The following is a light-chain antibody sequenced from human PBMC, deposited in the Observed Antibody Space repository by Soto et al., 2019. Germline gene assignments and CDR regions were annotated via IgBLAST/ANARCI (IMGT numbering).Light chain of an antibody. Sequence: EIVLTQSPATLSLSPGDRATLSCRASQNVRSDYFAWYQQKPGQAPRVIIFGVSTRASATPDRFRGSGSGTYFTLIISRLEPDDFALYYCQQYGKSPLTFGGGTKVDIK. J-gene: IGKJ4*01. V-gene: IGKV3-20*01. CDR2: GVS. CDR3: QQYGKSPLT. CDR1: QNVRSDY.